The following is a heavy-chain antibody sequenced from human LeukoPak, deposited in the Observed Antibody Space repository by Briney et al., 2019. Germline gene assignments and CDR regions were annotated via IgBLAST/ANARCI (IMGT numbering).Heavy chain of an antibody. Sequence: PSETLSLTCAVYGGSFSGYYWSWIRQPPGKGLECIGEINHSGSTNYNPSLKSRVTISVDTSKNQFSLKLSSVTAADTAVYYCARGGKLHDAFDIWGQGTMVTVSS. D-gene: IGHD3-10*01. CDR3: ARGGKLHDAFDI. CDR2: INHSGST. CDR1: GGSFSGYY. V-gene: IGHV4-34*01. J-gene: IGHJ3*02.